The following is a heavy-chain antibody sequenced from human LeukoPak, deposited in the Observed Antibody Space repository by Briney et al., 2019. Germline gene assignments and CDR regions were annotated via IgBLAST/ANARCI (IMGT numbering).Heavy chain of an antibody. CDR2: IYYSGST. J-gene: IGHJ4*02. D-gene: IGHD1-26*01. CDR1: GDSISSYY. CDR3: ARFSPWELLFDY. Sequence: SETLSLTCVVSGDSISSYYWSWIRQPPGKGLEWIGYIYYSGSTNYNPSLKSRVTISVDTSKNQFSLKLSSVTAADTAVYYCARFSPWELLFDYWGQGTLVTVSS. V-gene: IGHV4-59*01.